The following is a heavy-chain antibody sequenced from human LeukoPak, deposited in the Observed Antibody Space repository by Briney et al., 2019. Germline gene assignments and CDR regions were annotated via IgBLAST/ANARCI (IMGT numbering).Heavy chain of an antibody. CDR1: GYSFTSYW. CDR2: IYPGDSDT. Sequence: GESLKISCKGSGYSFTSYWIGWVRQMPGKGLEWMGIIYPGDSDTRYSPSFQGQVTISADKSISTAYLRWSSLKASDTAMYYCARHWGSARPGSLRYYYYYMDVWGKGTTVTVSS. J-gene: IGHJ6*03. V-gene: IGHV5-51*01. CDR3: ARHWGSARPGSLRYYYYYMDV. D-gene: IGHD6-6*01.